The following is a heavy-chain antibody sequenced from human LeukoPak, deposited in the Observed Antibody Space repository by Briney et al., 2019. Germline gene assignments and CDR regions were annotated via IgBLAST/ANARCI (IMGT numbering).Heavy chain of an antibody. CDR1: GFTFSSYG. V-gene: IGHV3-30*18. J-gene: IGHJ4*02. CDR3: AKVRGPHSSGYYAFDY. Sequence: PGRSLRLSCAASGFTFSSYGMLWVRQAPGKGLEGVAVISYDGSNKYYADSVKGRFTISRDNSKNTLYLQMNSLRAEDTAVYYCAKVRGPHSSGYYAFDYWGQGTLVTVSS. D-gene: IGHD3-22*01. CDR2: ISYDGSNK.